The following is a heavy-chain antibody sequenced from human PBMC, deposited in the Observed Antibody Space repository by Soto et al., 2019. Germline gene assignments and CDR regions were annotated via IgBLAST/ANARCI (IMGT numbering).Heavy chain of an antibody. Sequence: GGSLRLSCAASGFRFGDYVMELVRQSPGKGLEWVSSISPTSAYIFYADSVKGRFTISRENAKNSLYLQMNSLRAEDTAVYYCAIDWGRDVYNYDYWGQGILVTVSS. CDR2: ISPTSAYI. V-gene: IGHV3-21*01. J-gene: IGHJ4*02. D-gene: IGHD3-16*01. CDR3: AIDWGRDVYNYDY. CDR1: GFRFGDYV.